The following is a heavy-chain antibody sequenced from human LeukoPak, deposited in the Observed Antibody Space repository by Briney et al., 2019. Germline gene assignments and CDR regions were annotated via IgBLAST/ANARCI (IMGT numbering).Heavy chain of an antibody. J-gene: IGHJ4*02. CDR2: IYYSGST. D-gene: IGHD2-15*01. Sequence: KPSETLSLTCTVSGGSISSSSYYWGWIRQPPGKGLEWIGSIYYSGSTYYNPSLKSRVTISVDTSKNQFSLKLSSVTAADTAVYYCARVFLVARGGSCYYFDYWGQGTLVTVSS. CDR3: ARVFLVARGGSCYYFDY. CDR1: GGSISSSSYY. V-gene: IGHV4-39*07.